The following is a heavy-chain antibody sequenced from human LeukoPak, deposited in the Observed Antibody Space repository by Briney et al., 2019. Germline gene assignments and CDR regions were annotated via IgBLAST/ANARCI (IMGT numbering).Heavy chain of an antibody. CDR2: IIPIFGTA. V-gene: IGHV1-69*13. J-gene: IGHJ6*02. Sequence: ASVKVSCTASGGTFSNYGIGWVRQAPGQGLERMGGIIPIFGTANYAQNFQGRVTITADASTSTAYLELSSLRSEDTAMFYCATTAMEAFYYRMDVWGQGTTVTVSS. CDR1: GGTFSNYG. CDR3: ATTAMEAFYYRMDV. D-gene: IGHD5-18*01.